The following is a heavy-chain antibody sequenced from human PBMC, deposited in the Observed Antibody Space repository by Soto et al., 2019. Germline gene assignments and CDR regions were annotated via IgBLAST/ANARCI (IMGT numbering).Heavy chain of an antibody. Sequence: QVQLVQSGAEVKKPGSSVKVSCKDSGGTFSSYSMFWVQQAPGQGLEWMGRIIPMLGIRNYAQRFQDRVTITADKSTATAHMELSSLRSEDTALYYCTIGSWSGEVFDIWGQGTMVTVSS. V-gene: IGHV1-69*02. J-gene: IGHJ3*02. D-gene: IGHD2-21*01. CDR3: TIGSWSGEVFDI. CDR1: GGTFSSYS. CDR2: IIPMLGIR.